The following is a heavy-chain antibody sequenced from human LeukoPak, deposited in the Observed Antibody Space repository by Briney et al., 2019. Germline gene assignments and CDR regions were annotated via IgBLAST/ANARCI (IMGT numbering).Heavy chain of an antibody. Sequence: SETLSLTRTVSGGSISSYYWSWIRQPPGKGLEWIGYIYYSGSTNYNPSLKSRVTISVDTSKNQFSLKLSSVTAADTAVYYCARGDSSGYYYRGNYFDYWGQGTLVTVSS. CDR3: ARGDSSGYYYRGNYFDY. D-gene: IGHD3-22*01. CDR2: IYYSGST. V-gene: IGHV4-59*01. CDR1: GGSISSYY. J-gene: IGHJ4*02.